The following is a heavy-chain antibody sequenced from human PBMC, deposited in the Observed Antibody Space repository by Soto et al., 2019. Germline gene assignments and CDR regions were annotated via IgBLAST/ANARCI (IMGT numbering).Heavy chain of an antibody. CDR1: GGSISGYY. V-gene: IGHV4-59*01. CDR3: AGESYYGSGATVVAY. J-gene: IGHJ4*02. CDR2: IYYSGTT. Sequence: QVQLQESGPGLVRPSETLSLTCTVSGGSISGYYWSWIRQPPGKGLEWIGYIYYSGTTSYNPSLNSRVPMSVDTSKNQFSLKVNSVTAADTAVYYCAGESYYGSGATVVAYWGQGTLVTVSS. D-gene: IGHD3-10*01.